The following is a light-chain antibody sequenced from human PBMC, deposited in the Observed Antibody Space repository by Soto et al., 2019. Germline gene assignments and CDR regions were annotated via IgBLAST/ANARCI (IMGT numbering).Light chain of an antibody. CDR2: AVF. Sequence: DIQLTQSPSFLSASVGDRVTITCRASQDISNFLAWFQQKPGRAPKLLIYAVFTLQSGVPSRFSGSGSGAEFTLTISSLQPEDFATYYCLQHNSYPLTFGGGTKVDIK. J-gene: IGKJ4*01. V-gene: IGKV1-9*01. CDR1: QDISNF. CDR3: LQHNSYPLT.